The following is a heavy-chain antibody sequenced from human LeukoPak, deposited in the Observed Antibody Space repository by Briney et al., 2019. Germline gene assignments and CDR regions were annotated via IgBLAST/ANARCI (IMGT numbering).Heavy chain of an antibody. Sequence: SETLSLTCTVSGGSISSYYWSWIRQPPGKGLEWIGYIYYSGSTKYNFSLKSRVTISVDTSKNQFSLKLSSVTAADTAVYYCARAALGYGDFGFDYWGQGTLVTVSS. CDR1: GGSISSYY. V-gene: IGHV4-59*01. CDR3: ARAALGYGDFGFDY. CDR2: IYYSGST. J-gene: IGHJ4*02. D-gene: IGHD4-17*01.